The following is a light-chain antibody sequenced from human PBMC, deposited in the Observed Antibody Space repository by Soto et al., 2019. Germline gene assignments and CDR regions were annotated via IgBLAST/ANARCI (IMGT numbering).Light chain of an antibody. J-gene: IGKJ2*01. CDR3: LQHNSYPYT. CDR1: QDISRF. V-gene: IGKV1-17*03. Sequence: DVQMTQSPSAMSASVGDRVTITCRASQDISRFVVWFQQKPGKAPERLIYDTSTLQVGVPSRFSGGGSGTEFTLAISGLQPEDFATYYCLQHNSYPYTFGQGTKLEIK. CDR2: DTS.